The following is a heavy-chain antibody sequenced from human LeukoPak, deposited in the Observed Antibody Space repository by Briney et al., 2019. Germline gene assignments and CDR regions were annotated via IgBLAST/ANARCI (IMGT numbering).Heavy chain of an antibody. V-gene: IGHV4-39*01. CDR1: AGSFISSSHH. J-gene: IGHJ5*02. CDR2: VYYGRTT. CDR3: ARRRKDLNWFDP. Sequence: SETLSLTCTVSAGSFISSSHHWGWIRQSPGKGLEWIGSVYYGRTTYYNPSLDGRVTVSLDTSANQFSLQLNSVTAADTAVYYCARRRKDLNWFDPWGQGTLVTVSS.